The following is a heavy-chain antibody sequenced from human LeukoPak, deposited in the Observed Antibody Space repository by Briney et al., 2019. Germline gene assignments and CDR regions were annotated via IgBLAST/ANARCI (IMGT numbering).Heavy chain of an antibody. Sequence: SETLSLTCTVSGGSISRDYWSWIRQPPGKGLEWIGYIYYTGSTNYNPSLKSRVTISLDTSKNQFSLKLNSVTAADTAVYYCARGVAGHDAFDIWGQGTMVTVSS. CDR3: ARGVAGHDAFDI. CDR2: IYYTGST. D-gene: IGHD6-19*01. V-gene: IGHV4-59*01. J-gene: IGHJ3*02. CDR1: GGSISRDY.